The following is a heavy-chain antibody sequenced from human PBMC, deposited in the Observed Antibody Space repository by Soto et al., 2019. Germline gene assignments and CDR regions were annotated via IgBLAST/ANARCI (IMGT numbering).Heavy chain of an antibody. CDR1: GFTFSSYA. CDR3: ARVPGSVAVAGTSFDY. J-gene: IGHJ4*02. CDR2: ISYDGSNK. D-gene: IGHD6-19*01. V-gene: IGHV3-30-3*01. Sequence: GGSLRLSCAASGFTFSSYAMHWVRQAPGKGLEWVAVISYDGSNKNYADSMKGRFTISRDNSKNTLYLQMNSLRAEDTAVYYCARVPGSVAVAGTSFDYWGQGTLVTVSS.